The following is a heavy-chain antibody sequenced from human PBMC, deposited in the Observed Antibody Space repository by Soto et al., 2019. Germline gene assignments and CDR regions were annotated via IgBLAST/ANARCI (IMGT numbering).Heavy chain of an antibody. J-gene: IGHJ4*02. CDR3: AKDRPNFYGSGGGYYKAGGDY. Sequence: EVQLLGSGGGLVQPGGSLRLSCAASGLTFSTYAMSWVRQAPGKGLEWVSSISGNGANTYYTDPVKGRFIISRDNSKNTLFLQMNSLSAEDTALYYCAKDRPNFYGSGGGYYKAGGDYWGQGTLVTVSS. CDR1: GLTFSTYA. D-gene: IGHD3-10*01. V-gene: IGHV3-23*01. CDR2: ISGNGANT.